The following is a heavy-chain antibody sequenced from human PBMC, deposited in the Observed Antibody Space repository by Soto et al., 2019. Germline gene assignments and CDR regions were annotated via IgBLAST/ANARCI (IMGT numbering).Heavy chain of an antibody. CDR2: ITFRGDNT. J-gene: IGHJ4*02. Sequence: EVQLLESGGGLVPPGGSLRLSCAASGFTFSSYAMSWVRQAPGEGLEWLAGITFRGDNTYYADSVKGRCTLSRDNSRNRLDLQMNRLKVEDTALYYCAKLGTMGVFDNWGQGTLLTFSS. CDR1: GFTFSSYA. CDR3: AKLGTMGVFDN. V-gene: IGHV3-23*01. D-gene: IGHD1-1*01.